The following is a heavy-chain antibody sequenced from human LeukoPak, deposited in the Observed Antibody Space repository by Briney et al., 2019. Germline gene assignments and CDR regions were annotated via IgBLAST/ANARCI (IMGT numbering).Heavy chain of an antibody. J-gene: IGHJ6*02. D-gene: IGHD3-3*01. CDR3: AKDQYYDFWSGYYTGYYYGMDV. Sequence: GGSLRLSCAASGFTVSSDYMSWVRQAPGKGLEWVSVIYSGGSTYYADSVKGRFTISRDNSKNTLYLQMNSLRAEDTAVYYCAKDQYYDFWSGYYTGYYYGMDVWGQGTTVTVSS. V-gene: IGHV3-53*01. CDR2: IYSGGST. CDR1: GFTVSSDY.